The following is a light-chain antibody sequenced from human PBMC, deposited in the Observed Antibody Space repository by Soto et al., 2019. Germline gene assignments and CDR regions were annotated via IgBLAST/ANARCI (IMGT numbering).Light chain of an antibody. CDR3: QQYNNWPKKLT. Sequence: EIVMTQSPATLSVSPGERATLSCRASQSVSSNLAWYQQKPGQAPRRLIYGASTRTTGIPARFSGSGSGTEFTLTISSMQSEDFAVYYCQQYNNWPKKLTFGGGTKVEIK. CDR1: QSVSSN. J-gene: IGKJ4*01. CDR2: GAS. V-gene: IGKV3-15*01.